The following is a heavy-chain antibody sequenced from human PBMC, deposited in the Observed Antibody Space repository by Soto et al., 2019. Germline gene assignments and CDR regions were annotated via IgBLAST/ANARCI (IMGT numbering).Heavy chain of an antibody. CDR1: GGSISSGGYY. J-gene: IGHJ5*02. CDR3: ARGHIVVVPAATWTNWFDP. V-gene: IGHV4-31*03. Sequence: LSLTCTVSGGSISSGGYYWSWIRQHPGKGLEWIGYIYYSGSTYYNPSLKSRVTISVDTSKNQFSLKLSSVTAADTVVYYCARGHIVVVPAATWTNWFDPWGQGTLVTVSS. D-gene: IGHD2-2*01. CDR2: IYYSGST.